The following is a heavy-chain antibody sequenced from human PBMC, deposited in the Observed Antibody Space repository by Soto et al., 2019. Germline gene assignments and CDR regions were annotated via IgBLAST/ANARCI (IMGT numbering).Heavy chain of an antibody. CDR2: IYYSGST. Sequence: SETLSLTFTVSGGSISSSSYYWGWIHQPPGKGLEWIGSIYYSGSTYYNPSLKSRVTISVDTSKNQFSLKLSSVTAADTAVYYCARAAGTYYGMDVWGQGTTVTVPS. J-gene: IGHJ6*02. CDR1: GGSISSSSYY. V-gene: IGHV4-39*01. D-gene: IGHD6-13*01. CDR3: ARAAGTYYGMDV.